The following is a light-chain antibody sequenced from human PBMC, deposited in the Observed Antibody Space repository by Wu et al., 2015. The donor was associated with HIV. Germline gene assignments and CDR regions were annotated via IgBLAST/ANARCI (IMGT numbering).Light chain of an antibody. Sequence: DIQMTQSPSTLSASVGDRVTITCRASQSISSWLAWYQQKPGKAPKLLIYKASSLESGVPSRFSGSGSGTEFTLTISSLEPDDFATYYCQQYNSYPYTFGQGTKLEIK. CDR2: KAS. J-gene: IGKJ2*01. CDR3: QQYNSYPYT. V-gene: IGKV1-5*03. CDR1: QSISSW.